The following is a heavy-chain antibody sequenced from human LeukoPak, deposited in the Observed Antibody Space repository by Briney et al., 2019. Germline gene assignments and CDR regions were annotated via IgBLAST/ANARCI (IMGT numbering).Heavy chain of an antibody. CDR3: AKVAALYYYDSSGYYFDY. D-gene: IGHD3-22*01. Sequence: GGSLRLSCAASGFTFDDYAMHWVRQAPGKGLECVSLITGDGGSTYYADSVKGRFTISRDNSKNSLYLQMNSLRTEDTALYYCAKVAALYYYDSSGYYFDYWGQGTLVTVSS. V-gene: IGHV3-43*02. J-gene: IGHJ4*02. CDR1: GFTFDDYA. CDR2: ITGDGGST.